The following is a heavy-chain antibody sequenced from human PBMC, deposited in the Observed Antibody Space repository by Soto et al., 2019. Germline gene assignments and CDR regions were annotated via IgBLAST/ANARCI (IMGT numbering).Heavy chain of an antibody. CDR1: GGSISSYY. J-gene: IGHJ3*02. Sequence: SETLSLTCTVSGGSISSYYWSWIRQPPGKGLEWIGYIYYSGSTNYNPSLKSRVTISVDTSKNQFSLKLSSVTAADTAVYYCARRYSSAFDIWGQGAMVT. V-gene: IGHV4-59*08. CDR3: ARRYSSAFDI. CDR2: IYYSGST. D-gene: IGHD6-13*01.